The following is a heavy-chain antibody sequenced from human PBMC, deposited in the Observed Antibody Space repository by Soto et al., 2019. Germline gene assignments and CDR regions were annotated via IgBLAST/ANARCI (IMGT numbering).Heavy chain of an antibody. J-gene: IGHJ4*02. CDR2: ISYDGSNK. D-gene: IGHD3-10*01. V-gene: IGHV3-30-3*01. CDR3: ARDSFGIRPVGLDY. Sequence: PGGSLRLSCAASGFTFSSYAMHWVRQAPGKGLEWVAVISYDGSNKYYADSVKGRFTISRDNSKNTLYLQMNSLRPEDTAVYYCARDSFGIRPVGLDYWGQGT. CDR1: GFTFSSYA.